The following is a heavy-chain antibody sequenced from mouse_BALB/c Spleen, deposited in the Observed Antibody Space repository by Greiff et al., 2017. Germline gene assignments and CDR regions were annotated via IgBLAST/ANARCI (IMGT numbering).Heavy chain of an antibody. V-gene: IGHV7-3*02. D-gene: IGHD1-1*01. Sequence: EVQLVESGGGLVQPGGSLRLSCATSGFTFTDYYMSWVRQPPGKALEWLGFIRNKANGYTTEYSASVKGRFTISRDNSQSILYLQMNTLRAEDSATYYCARDDGSSYGYWGQGTTLTVSS. CDR3: ARDDGSSYGY. J-gene: IGHJ2*01. CDR2: IRNKANGYTT. CDR1: GFTFTDYY.